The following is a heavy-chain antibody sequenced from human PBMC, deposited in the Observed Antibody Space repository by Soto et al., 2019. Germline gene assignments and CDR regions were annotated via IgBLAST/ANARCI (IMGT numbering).Heavy chain of an antibody. CDR3: ARKIFGTNYFDY. Sequence: GSLRLSCAASGLTFSTYEMNWVRQAPGKGLEWVSYIRGGGSPILYADSVKGRFTISRDNAKNSLYLQMNSLRAEDTAIYYCARKIFGTNYFDYCGQGALVTVYS. CDR1: GLTFSTYE. D-gene: IGHD1-7*01. J-gene: IGHJ4*02. V-gene: IGHV3-48*03. CDR2: IRGGGSPI.